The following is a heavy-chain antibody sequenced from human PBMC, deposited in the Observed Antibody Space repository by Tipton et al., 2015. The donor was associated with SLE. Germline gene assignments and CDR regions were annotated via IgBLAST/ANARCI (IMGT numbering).Heavy chain of an antibody. V-gene: IGHV4-34*01. CDR3: ARGRRRGPGAFDI. CDR2: INHSGST. D-gene: IGHD1-1*01. J-gene: IGHJ3*02. Sequence: TLSLTCTVSGGSISSYYWSWIRQPPGKGLEWIAEINHSGSTNYNPSLKSRVTMSVDTSKNQFSLKLSSVTAADTALYYCARGRRRGPGAFDIWGQGTMVTVSS. CDR1: GGSISSYY.